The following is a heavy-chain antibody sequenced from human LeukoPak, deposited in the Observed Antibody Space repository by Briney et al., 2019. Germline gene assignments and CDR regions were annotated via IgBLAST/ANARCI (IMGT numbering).Heavy chain of an antibody. D-gene: IGHD3-16*01. CDR2: ISGSGGDS. J-gene: IGHJ4*02. CDR3: AKCQFKSYGHFEY. Sequence: GGSLRLSCAASGFTFNNYRMSWVRQSSGNGVEWVSHISGSGGDSYYEYSVKSRFTIPRHNSNNTLYLQNNSLRAEDAGVYHCAKCQFKSYGHFEYWGQGTLVTVSS. V-gene: IGHV3-23*01. CDR1: GFTFNNYR.